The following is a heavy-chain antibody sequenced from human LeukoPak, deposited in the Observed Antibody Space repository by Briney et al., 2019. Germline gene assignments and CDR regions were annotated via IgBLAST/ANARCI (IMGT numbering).Heavy chain of an antibody. Sequence: GGSLRLSCAASGFTFSSYWMSWVRPAPGKGLEWVANIKQDGSEKYYVDSVKGRFTISRDNAKNSLYLQMNSLRAEDTAVYYCARGGSSWPFDYWGQGTLVTVSS. J-gene: IGHJ4*02. V-gene: IGHV3-7*01. CDR1: GFTFSSYW. D-gene: IGHD6-13*01. CDR2: IKQDGSEK. CDR3: ARGGSSWPFDY.